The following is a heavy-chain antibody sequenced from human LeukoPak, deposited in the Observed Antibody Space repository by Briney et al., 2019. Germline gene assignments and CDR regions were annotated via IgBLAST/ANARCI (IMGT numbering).Heavy chain of an antibody. CDR2: ISGSSGST. J-gene: IGHJ4*02. Sequence: GGSLRLSCAASGFTFSSYSMNWVRQAPGKGLEWVSAISGSSGSTYYADSVKGRFTISRDNSKNTLYLQMNSLRAEDTAVYYCAKVAGYSYVGVYYFDYWGQGTLVTVSS. CDR1: GFTFSSYS. V-gene: IGHV3-23*01. CDR3: AKVAGYSYVGVYYFDY. D-gene: IGHD5-18*01.